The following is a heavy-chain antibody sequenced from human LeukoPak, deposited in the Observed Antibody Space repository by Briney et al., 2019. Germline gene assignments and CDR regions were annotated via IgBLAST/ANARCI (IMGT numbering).Heavy chain of an antibody. Sequence: GGSLRLSCAAPGFTFSSYAMSWVRQAPGKGLEWVSAISGSGGSTYYADSVKGRFTISRDNSKNTLYLQMNSLRAEDTAVYYCAKVSYSVRYGGYGYFDYWGRGTLVTVSS. V-gene: IGHV3-23*01. CDR2: ISGSGGST. CDR3: AKVSYSVRYGGYGYFDY. J-gene: IGHJ4*01. CDR1: GFTFSSYA. D-gene: IGHD5-12*01.